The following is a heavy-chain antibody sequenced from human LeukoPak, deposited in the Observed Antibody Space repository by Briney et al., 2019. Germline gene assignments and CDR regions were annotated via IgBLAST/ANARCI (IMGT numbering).Heavy chain of an antibody. CDR1: GFTFSSYA. D-gene: IGHD3-10*01. J-gene: IGHJ4*02. CDR2: ISGSGGST. CDR3: AKAVLWFGESYFDY. V-gene: IGHV3-23*01. Sequence: GGSLRLSCAASGFTFSSYAMSWVRQAPGKGPEWVSAISGSGGSTYYADSVKRRFTISRDNSKNTLYLQMNSLRAEDTAVYYCAKAVLWFGESYFDYWGQGTLVTVSS.